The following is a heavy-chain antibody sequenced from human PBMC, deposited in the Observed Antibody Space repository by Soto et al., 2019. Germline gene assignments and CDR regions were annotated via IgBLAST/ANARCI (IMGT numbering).Heavy chain of an antibody. J-gene: IGHJ4*02. CDR1: GGTFSSYA. CDR3: AREGPKTSYSFGVTADY. Sequence: QVQLVQSGAEVKKPGSSVKVSCKASGGTFSSYAISWVRQAPGQGLEWMGGIIPIFGTANYAQKFQGRVTITADESTSTAYMELSSLRSEDTAVYYCAREGPKTSYSFGVTADYWGQGTLVTVSS. CDR2: IIPIFGTA. V-gene: IGHV1-69*01. D-gene: IGHD3-10*01.